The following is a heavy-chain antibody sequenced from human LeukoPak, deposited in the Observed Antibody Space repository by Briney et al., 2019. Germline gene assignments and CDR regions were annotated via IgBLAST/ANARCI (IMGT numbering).Heavy chain of an antibody. CDR3: ARSRGYCSSTSCSPGGY. CDR2: ISAYNGNT. CDR1: GYTFTSYG. V-gene: IGHV1-18*01. D-gene: IGHD2-2*01. J-gene: IGHJ4*02. Sequence: ASVKVSCKASGYTFTSYGISWVRQAPGQGLEWMGWISAYNGNTNYAQKLQGRVTMTTDTSTSTAYMELRSLRSDDTAVYYCARSRGYCSSTSCSPGGYWGQGTPVTVSS.